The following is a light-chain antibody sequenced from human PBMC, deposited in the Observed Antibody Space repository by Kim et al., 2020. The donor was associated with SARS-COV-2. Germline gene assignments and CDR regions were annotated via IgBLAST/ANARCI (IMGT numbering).Light chain of an antibody. Sequence: SVSPRETATLSCRASQSVSTHLAWYQQRPGHPPRLLIFGASIRVAGVPAKFIASGSETDFILTISSLQSEDFALYFCQQYNYWPYTFGQGTKLEI. CDR3: QQYNYWPYT. V-gene: IGKV3-15*01. J-gene: IGKJ2*01. CDR1: QSVSTH. CDR2: GAS.